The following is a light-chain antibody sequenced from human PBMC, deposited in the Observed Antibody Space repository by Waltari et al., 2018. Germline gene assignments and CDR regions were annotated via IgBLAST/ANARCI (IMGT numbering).Light chain of an antibody. CDR2: KNN. Sequence: QSVLTQPPSASGTPGQRVAISCSGSSSNIRSNTVNWYQQLPGTAPKLLIYKNNQRPSGVPDRFSGSKSGTSASLAISGLQSEDEADYYCATWDDSLNGRVFGGGTKVTVL. V-gene: IGLV1-44*01. CDR3: ATWDDSLNGRV. J-gene: IGLJ3*02. CDR1: SSNIRSNT.